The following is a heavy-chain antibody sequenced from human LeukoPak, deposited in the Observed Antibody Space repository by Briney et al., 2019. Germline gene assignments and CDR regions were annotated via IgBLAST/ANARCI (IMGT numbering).Heavy chain of an antibody. J-gene: IGHJ3*02. V-gene: IGHV4-34*01. CDR2: INHSGST. Sequence: PSETLSLTCAVYGGSFSGYYWSWIRQPPGKGLEWIGEINHSGSTNYNPSLKSRVTISVDTSKNQFSLKLSSVTAADTAVYYCARGPPDTYITRGVKVYHRPKLDAFDIWGQGTMVTVSS. CDR1: GGSFSGYY. D-gene: IGHD1-14*01. CDR3: ARGPPDTYITRGVKVYHRPKLDAFDI.